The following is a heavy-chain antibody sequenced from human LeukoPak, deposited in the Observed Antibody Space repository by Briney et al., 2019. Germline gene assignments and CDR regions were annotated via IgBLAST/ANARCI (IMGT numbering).Heavy chain of an antibody. CDR1: GGSISSYY. J-gene: IGHJ6*02. Sequence: SETLSLTCTVSGGSISSYYWSWIRQPPGKGLEWIGEINHSGSTNYNPSLKSRVTISVDTSKNQFSLKLSSVTAADTAVYYCARAAIYYYYGMDVWGQGTTVTVSS. CDR2: INHSGST. V-gene: IGHV4-34*01. D-gene: IGHD2-2*01. CDR3: ARAAIYYYYGMDV.